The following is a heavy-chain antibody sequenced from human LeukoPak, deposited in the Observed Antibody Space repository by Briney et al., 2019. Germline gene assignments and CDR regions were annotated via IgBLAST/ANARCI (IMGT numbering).Heavy chain of an antibody. CDR2: IYHSGST. V-gene: IGHV4-4*02. J-gene: IGHJ6*02. CDR1: GGSISSSNW. D-gene: IGHD3-10*01. Sequence: SETLSLTCAVSGGSISSSNWWSWVRQPPGKGLEWIGEIYHSGSTNYNPSLKSRVTISVDTSKNQFSLKLSSVTAADTAVYYCARSYYYGSGSYGMDVWGQGTTVTVSS. CDR3: ARSYYYGSGSYGMDV.